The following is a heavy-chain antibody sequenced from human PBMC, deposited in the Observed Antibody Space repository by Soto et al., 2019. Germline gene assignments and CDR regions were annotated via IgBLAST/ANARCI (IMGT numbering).Heavy chain of an antibody. J-gene: IGHJ4*02. Sequence: PSETLSLTCTVSGGSISSGGYYWSWIRQHPGKGLEWIGYIYYSGSTYYNPSLKSRVTISVDTSKNQFSLKLSSVTAADTAVYYCAAYRDRYRPFDYWCQGTLVTVSS. D-gene: IGHD4-4*01. CDR2: IYYSGST. CDR3: AAYRDRYRPFDY. CDR1: GGSISSGGYY. V-gene: IGHV4-31*03.